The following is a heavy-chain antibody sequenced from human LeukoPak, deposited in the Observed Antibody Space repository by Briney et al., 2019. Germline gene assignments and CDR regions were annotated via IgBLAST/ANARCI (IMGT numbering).Heavy chain of an antibody. Sequence: KSSETLSLTCTVSGGSISSYYWSWIRQPPGKGLEWIGYIYYSGSTNYNPSLKSRVTISVDTSKNQFSLKLSSVTAADTAIYYCARDGTTAGNYYDYWGQGTLVTVSS. CDR3: ARDGTTAGNYYDY. D-gene: IGHD6-13*01. J-gene: IGHJ4*02. CDR1: GGSISSYY. V-gene: IGHV4-59*01. CDR2: IYYSGST.